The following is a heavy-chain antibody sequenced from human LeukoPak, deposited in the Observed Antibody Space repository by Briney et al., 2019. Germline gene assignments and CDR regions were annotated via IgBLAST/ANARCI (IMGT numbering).Heavy chain of an antibody. CDR2: IYYSGST. CDR1: GGSISSSSYY. D-gene: IGHD3-16*01. J-gene: IGHJ5*02. CDR3: ARHYEGSTLLFNWFDP. V-gene: IGHV4-39*01. Sequence: SETLSLTCTVSGGSISSSSYYWGWIRQPPGKGLEWIGSIYYSGSTYYNPSLKSRVTISVDTSKNQLSLKLSSVTAADTAVYYCARHYEGSTLLFNWFDPWGQGTLVTVSS.